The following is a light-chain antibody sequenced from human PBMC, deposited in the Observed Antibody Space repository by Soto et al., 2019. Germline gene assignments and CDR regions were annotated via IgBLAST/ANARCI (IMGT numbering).Light chain of an antibody. Sequence: DIVMTQSPLSLPVTPGEPASISCRSSQSLLHSNGYNYLDWYLQKPGQSPQLLIYLGSNRSSGVPDRISGSGSGTDFTLKISRVEAEDVGVYYCLQALQTLWTFGQGTKVEIK. CDR1: QSLLHSNGYNY. V-gene: IGKV2-28*01. CDR3: LQALQTLWT. CDR2: LGS. J-gene: IGKJ1*01.